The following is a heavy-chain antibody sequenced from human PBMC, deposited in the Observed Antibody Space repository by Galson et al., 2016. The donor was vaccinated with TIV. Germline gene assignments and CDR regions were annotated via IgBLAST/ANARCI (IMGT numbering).Heavy chain of an antibody. V-gene: IGHV3-9*01. CDR1: GFTFDDYG. CDR2: ISSNSVYL. J-gene: IGHJ6*02. CDR3: ARVGPYTAMDHYYYYGLDV. Sequence: SLRLSCAASGFTFDDYGMHWVRHVLGKGLEWVSGISSNSVYLGYADSVKGRFTISRDDSRSSVYLQMNSLRPDDTAVYYCARVGPYTAMDHYYYYGLDVWGQGTTVTVAS. D-gene: IGHD5-18*01.